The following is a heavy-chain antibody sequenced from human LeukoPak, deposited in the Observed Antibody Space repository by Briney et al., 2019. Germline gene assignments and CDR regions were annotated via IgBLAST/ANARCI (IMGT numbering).Heavy chain of an antibody. Sequence: GGSLRLSCAASGFTFSDYYMGWIRQAPGKGLEWVSYISGSGSTIYYADSVKGRFTISRDNAKNSLYLQMNSLRAEDTAVYYCARDAYYYDSSSYYRNAFDIWGQGTVVTVSS. J-gene: IGHJ3*02. CDR2: ISGSGSTI. V-gene: IGHV3-11*01. D-gene: IGHD3-22*01. CDR3: ARDAYYYDSSSYYRNAFDI. CDR1: GFTFSDYY.